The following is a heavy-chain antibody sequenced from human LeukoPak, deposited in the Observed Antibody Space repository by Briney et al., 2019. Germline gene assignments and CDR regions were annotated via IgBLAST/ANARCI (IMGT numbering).Heavy chain of an antibody. CDR2: IKQDGSEK. J-gene: IGHJ6*02. CDR3: ARASSSPLSTWGRGYGLDV. D-gene: IGHD6-13*01. CDR1: GFTFSRYW. V-gene: IGHV3-7*04. Sequence: GGSLRLSRAASGFTFSRYWMSWVRQAPGKGLEWVANIKQDGSEKDYVDSVKGRFTISRDTAKNSLYLQMNSLRADDTAVYYCARASSSPLSTWGRGYGLDVWGQGTTVTVSS.